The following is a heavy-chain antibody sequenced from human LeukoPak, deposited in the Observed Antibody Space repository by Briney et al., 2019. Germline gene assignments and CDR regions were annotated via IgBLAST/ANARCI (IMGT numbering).Heavy chain of an antibody. CDR3: AKDRNLYRGSFDH. V-gene: IGHV3-30*02. CDR1: GFTFRNFW. CDR2: IWYDGSNE. J-gene: IGHJ4*02. Sequence: PGGSLRLSCSASGFTFRNFWMTWVRQVPGKGLEWVAFIWYDGSNEYYAESVRGRFTISRDNSKNTLFLQMNSLRAEDTAVYYCAKDRNLYRGSFDHWGQGTLVTVSS. D-gene: IGHD1-26*01.